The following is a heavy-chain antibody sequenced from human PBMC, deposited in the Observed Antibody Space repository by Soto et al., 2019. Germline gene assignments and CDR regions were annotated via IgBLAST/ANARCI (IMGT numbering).Heavy chain of an antibody. J-gene: IGHJ6*03. CDR1: GFTFSTYW. D-gene: IGHD3-10*01. V-gene: IGHV3-74*01. Sequence: EVQLVESGGGLVQPGGSLRLSCAATGFTFSTYWIHWVSQAPGKGLVWVSRINTDGSTTNYADSVKGRFTISRDNAKNTVYLQMNSLRAEDTVVYYCARGARGNYYMHVWGKGTTVTVSS. CDR2: INTDGSTT. CDR3: ARGARGNYYMHV.